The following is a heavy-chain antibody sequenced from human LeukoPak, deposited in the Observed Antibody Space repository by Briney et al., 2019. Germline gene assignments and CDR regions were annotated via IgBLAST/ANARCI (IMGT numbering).Heavy chain of an antibody. D-gene: IGHD2-2*01. Sequence: SVKVSCKASGGTFSSYAISWVRQAPGQGLEWMGGIIPIFGTANYAQKFQGRVTITTDESTSTAYMKLNSLRSEDTAVYYCARVPRLRYCSSTSCYAEYWGQGTLVTVSS. V-gene: IGHV1-69*05. CDR3: ARVPRLRYCSSTSCYAEY. CDR1: GGTFSSYA. CDR2: IIPIFGTA. J-gene: IGHJ4*02.